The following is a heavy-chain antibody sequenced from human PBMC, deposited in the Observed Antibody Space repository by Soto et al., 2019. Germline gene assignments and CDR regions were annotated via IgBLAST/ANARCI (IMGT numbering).Heavy chain of an antibody. D-gene: IGHD2-15*01. Sequence: EVQLVESGGGLVQPGGSRRLSCAASGFTFSSSWMHWVRQAPGKGLVWVSRINSDGSSTSYADSVKGRFTISRDNAKNTLYLQMNSLRAEDTAVYYCVRTSLVVAAATREDYWGQGTLVTVSS. CDR3: VRTSLVVAAATREDY. CDR1: GFTFSSSW. V-gene: IGHV3-74*01. J-gene: IGHJ4*02. CDR2: INSDGSST.